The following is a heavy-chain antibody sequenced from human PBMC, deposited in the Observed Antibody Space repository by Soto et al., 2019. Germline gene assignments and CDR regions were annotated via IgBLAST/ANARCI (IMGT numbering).Heavy chain of an antibody. V-gene: IGHV4-59*01. CDR3: ARVGAIDGMDV. J-gene: IGHJ6*02. Sequence: TLSLTCTVSGGSISSYYWSWIRQPPGKGLEWIGYIYYSGSTNYNPSLKSRVTISVDTSKNQFSLKLSSVTAADTAVYYCARVGAIDGMDVWGQGTTVTVSS. D-gene: IGHD1-26*01. CDR2: IYYSGST. CDR1: GGSISSYY.